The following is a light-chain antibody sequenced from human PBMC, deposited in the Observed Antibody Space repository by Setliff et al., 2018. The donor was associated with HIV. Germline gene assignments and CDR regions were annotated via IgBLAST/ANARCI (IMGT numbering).Light chain of an antibody. J-gene: IGLJ1*01. CDR2: NVN. V-gene: IGLV2-14*03. Sequence: QSALTQPASVSGSPGQTITISCTGTSSDIGGYNYVSWYQQHPGKAPTLLIYNVNTRPSGVSTRFSGSKSGNTPSLSISELRAEDETDYYCTSYTGSNTRVFGTGTKVTVL. CDR1: SSDIGGYNY. CDR3: TSYTGSNTRV.